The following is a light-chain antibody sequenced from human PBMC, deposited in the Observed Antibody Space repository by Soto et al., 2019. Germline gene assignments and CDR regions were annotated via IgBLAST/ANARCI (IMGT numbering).Light chain of an antibody. J-gene: IGKJ4*01. Sequence: EIVMTQSPATLSVSPGERATLSCRASQSTYTNLAWYQHKPGQAPRLLIYGASTRATAIPARFSGSGSGTEFPLPISSLQSEDFAVSYCQQYNKWPLTFGGGTKVEIK. V-gene: IGKV3-15*01. CDR1: QSTYTN. CDR2: GAS. CDR3: QQYNKWPLT.